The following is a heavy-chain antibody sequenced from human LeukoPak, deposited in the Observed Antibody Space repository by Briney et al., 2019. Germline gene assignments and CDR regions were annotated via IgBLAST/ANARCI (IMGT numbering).Heavy chain of an antibody. D-gene: IGHD3-22*01. J-gene: IGHJ4*02. V-gene: IGHV5-51*01. CDR1: AYSFTSYW. CDR2: IYPGDSDT. CDR3: ARPYYDSSGYYVDY. Sequence: GESLKISSKGSAYSFTSYWIGWVRHMNGKGLGWIGIIYPGDSDTRYSPSFQGKVTTSAHKSIRTAYLQWSSLKASDTAMYYCARPYYDSSGYYVDYWGQGALVTVSS.